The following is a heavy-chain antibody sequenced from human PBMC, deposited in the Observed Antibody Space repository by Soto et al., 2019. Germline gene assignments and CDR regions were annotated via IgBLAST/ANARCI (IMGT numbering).Heavy chain of an antibody. J-gene: IGHJ4*02. CDR2: ISGSGGST. Sequence: LRLSCAASGFTFSSYAMIWIRQAPGKGLEWVSAISGSGGSTYYAGAVKCRFTISRDNAKNTVYLQMNSLRAEDTAVYYCAKVGSWSYFDYWGQGTLVTVSS. CDR3: AKVGSWSYFDY. V-gene: IGHV3-23*01. CDR1: GFTFSSYA. D-gene: IGHD6-13*01.